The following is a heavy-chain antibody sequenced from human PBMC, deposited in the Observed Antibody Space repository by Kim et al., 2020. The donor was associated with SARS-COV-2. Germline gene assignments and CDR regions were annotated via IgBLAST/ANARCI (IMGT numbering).Heavy chain of an antibody. J-gene: IGHJ6*02. CDR2: ISYDGSNK. CDR1: GFTFSSYA. CDR3: ARGSGEDYYYYYGMDV. Sequence: GGSLRLSCAASGFTFSSYAMHWVRQAPGKGLEWVAVISYDGSNKYYVDSVKGRFTISRDNSKNTLYLQMNSLRAEDTAVYYCARGSGEDYYYYYGMDVWGQGTTVTVSS. D-gene: IGHD3-16*01. V-gene: IGHV3-30*04.